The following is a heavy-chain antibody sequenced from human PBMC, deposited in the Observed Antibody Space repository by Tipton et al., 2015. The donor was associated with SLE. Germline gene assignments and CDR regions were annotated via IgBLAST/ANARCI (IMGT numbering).Heavy chain of an antibody. J-gene: IGHJ6*02. CDR2: MNPNTGYT. Sequence: QLVQSGPEVKKPGASVKVSCRASGYTFTTYDINWVRQATGQGLEWMGWMNPNTGYTGCAQNFQGRVTMTRNTSTNTAYMDLRSLRSEDTAIYCCARGSMIGTFACATDVWGQGTTVTVSS. CDR3: ARGSMIGTFACATDV. D-gene: IGHD3-22*01. CDR1: GYTFTTYD. V-gene: IGHV1-8*01.